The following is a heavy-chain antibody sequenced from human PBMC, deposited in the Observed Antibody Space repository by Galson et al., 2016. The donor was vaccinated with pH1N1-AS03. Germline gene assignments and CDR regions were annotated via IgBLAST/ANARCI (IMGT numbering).Heavy chain of an antibody. J-gene: IGHJ4*02. Sequence: SLRLSCAASGIAFGSYIMHWVRQAPGKGLEWVAAISYDGRNKYEADSVKGRFTISRDNSKNTLFLQMNSLRAEDTAVYYCARDRPNYNVYLDHWGQGILVTVSS. CDR2: ISYDGRNK. CDR3: ARDRPNYNVYLDH. CDR1: GIAFGSYI. V-gene: IGHV3-30*07. D-gene: IGHD5-24*01.